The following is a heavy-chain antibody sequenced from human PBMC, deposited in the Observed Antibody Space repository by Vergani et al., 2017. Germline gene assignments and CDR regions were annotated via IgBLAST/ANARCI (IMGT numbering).Heavy chain of an antibody. J-gene: IGHJ4*02. Sequence: QVQLVQSGSELKKPGASVKVSCKAAGYTFTSYAMNWVRQAPGQGLEWMGLINTNTGNPTYAQVFTGRFVFSLDTSVSTSYLQISSLKAEDTAVYYCARELQVVGATLIAFDYWGQGTLVTVSS. V-gene: IGHV7-4-1*02. CDR1: GYTFTSYA. CDR3: ARELQVVGATLIAFDY. D-gene: IGHD1-26*01. CDR2: INTNTGNP.